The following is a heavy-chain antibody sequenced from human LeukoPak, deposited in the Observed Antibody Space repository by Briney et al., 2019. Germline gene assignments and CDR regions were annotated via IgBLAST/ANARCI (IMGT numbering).Heavy chain of an antibody. Sequence: KSGGSLRLSCAASGFTFTNAWMTWVRQAPGKGLEWVGRIIRRTDGGTTDYAAAVKGRFTISRDDSKNTLYLQMNSLKTEDTAVYFCTAWESFGGGQGTLVTVSS. J-gene: IGHJ1*01. CDR2: IIRRTDGGTT. CDR3: TAWESFG. V-gene: IGHV3-15*01. CDR1: GFTFTNAW. D-gene: IGHD3-10*01.